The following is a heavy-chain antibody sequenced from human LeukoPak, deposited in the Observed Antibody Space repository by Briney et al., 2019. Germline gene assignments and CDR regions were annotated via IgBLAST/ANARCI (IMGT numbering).Heavy chain of an antibody. V-gene: IGHV1-18*01. Sequence: GASVKVSCRASGYTLTTYGINWVRQAPGQGLEWMGWIKTYNGDTNTAQKFLDRIIMTTDKSTGTAYMELRSLRSDDTAVYYCARERRDSSGYYIDYWGQGTLVTVSS. J-gene: IGHJ4*02. CDR3: ARERRDSSGYYIDY. D-gene: IGHD3-22*01. CDR1: GYTLTTYG. CDR2: IKTYNGDT.